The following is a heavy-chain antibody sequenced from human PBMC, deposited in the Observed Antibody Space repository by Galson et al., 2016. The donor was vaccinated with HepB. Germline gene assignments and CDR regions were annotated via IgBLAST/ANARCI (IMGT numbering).Heavy chain of an antibody. Sequence: PALVKPTQTLTLTCTFSGFSFSTSGVAVGWIRQPPGKALEWLATIYWDDDSRYSPSLKSRLTIWRDTSESQVVLTMTNMYPVDTAPYYCAPIRLIDFPTGFDCWGQGTLVTVSS. V-gene: IGHV2-5*02. J-gene: IGHJ4*02. CDR3: APIRLIDFPTGFDC. CDR1: GFSFSTSGVA. CDR2: IYWDDDS. D-gene: IGHD3-9*01.